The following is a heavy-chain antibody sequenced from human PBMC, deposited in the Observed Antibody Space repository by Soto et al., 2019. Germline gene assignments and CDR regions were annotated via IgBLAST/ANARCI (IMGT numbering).Heavy chain of an antibody. CDR2: IFPGDSDT. CDR1: GYSFTTYW. Sequence: GESLKISCKGSGYSFTTYWIGWVRQMPGKGLEWMGIIFPGDSDTRYSPSFQGQVTISADKSISTAYLQWSSLKASDTAMYYCARLSVVVPAPYYNWFDPWGQGTLVTVSS. CDR3: ARLSVVVPAPYYNWFDP. D-gene: IGHD2-2*01. V-gene: IGHV5-51*01. J-gene: IGHJ5*02.